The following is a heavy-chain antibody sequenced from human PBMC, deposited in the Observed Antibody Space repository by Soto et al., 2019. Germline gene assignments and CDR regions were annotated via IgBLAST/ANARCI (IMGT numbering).Heavy chain of an antibody. V-gene: IGHV3-21*01. CDR3: AREEGTTRGGMDV. J-gene: IGHJ6*02. D-gene: IGHD1-1*01. Sequence: EVQLVESGGGLVKPGGSLRLSCAASGFTFSSYSMNWVRQAPGKGLEWVSSISSSSSYIYYADSVKGRFTISRDNAKNSLYLQMNSLRAEDTAVYYCAREEGTTRGGMDVWGQGTTVTVSS. CDR2: ISSSSSYI. CDR1: GFTFSSYS.